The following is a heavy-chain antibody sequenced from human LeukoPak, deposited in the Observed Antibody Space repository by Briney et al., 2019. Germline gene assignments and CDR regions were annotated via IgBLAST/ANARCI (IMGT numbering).Heavy chain of an antibody. CDR2: ISYDGSNK. CDR3: ASENYVWGSYRSVPVDY. CDR1: GFTFSSYA. Sequence: GGSLRLSCAASGFTFSSYAMHWVRQAPGKGLEWVAVISYDGSNKYYADSVKGRFTISRDNSKNTLYLQMNSLRAEDTAVYYCASENYVWGSYRSVPVDYWGQGTLVTVSS. J-gene: IGHJ4*02. D-gene: IGHD3-16*02. V-gene: IGHV3-30*04.